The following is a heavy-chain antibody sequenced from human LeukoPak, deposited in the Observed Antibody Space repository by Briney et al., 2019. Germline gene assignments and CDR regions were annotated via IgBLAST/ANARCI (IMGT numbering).Heavy chain of an antibody. CDR1: GGSFSGYY. CDR2: INHSGST. CDR3: ARFSVTVEYYFDY. Sequence: PSETLSLTCAVYGGSFSGYYWSWIRQPPGKGLEWIGEINHSGSTNYNPSLKSRVTISVDTSKNQFSLKLSSVTAADTAVYYCARFSVTVEYYFDYWGQGTLVTVSS. J-gene: IGHJ4*02. D-gene: IGHD4-23*01. V-gene: IGHV4-34*01.